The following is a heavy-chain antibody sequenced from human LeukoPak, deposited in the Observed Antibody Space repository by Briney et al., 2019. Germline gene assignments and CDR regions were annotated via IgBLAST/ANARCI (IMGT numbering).Heavy chain of an antibody. D-gene: IGHD2-8*01. CDR1: GYTFTSYY. J-gene: IGHJ4*02. CDR3: ARSYCTNGVCYRPYYFDY. Sequence: ASVRVSCKASGYTFTSYYMHWVRQAPGQGLEWVGIINPSGGSTSYAQKFQGRVTMTRDTSTSTVYMELSSLRSEDTAVYYCARSYCTNGVCYRPYYFDYWGQGTLVTVSS. V-gene: IGHV1-46*01. CDR2: INPSGGST.